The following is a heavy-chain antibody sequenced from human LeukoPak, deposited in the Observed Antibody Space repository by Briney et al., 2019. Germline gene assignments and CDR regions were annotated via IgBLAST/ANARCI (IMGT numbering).Heavy chain of an antibody. V-gene: IGHV1-2*02. D-gene: IGHD3-10*01. Sequence: ASVKVSSKASGYTFTGYYMHWVRQAPGQGLGWMGWINPNSGGTNYAQKFQGRVTMTRDKSIRTAYMELSRLTSDDTAVYYCARNIWFGESADDFDIWGQGTMVTVSS. CDR1: GYTFTGYY. CDR2: INPNSGGT. CDR3: ARNIWFGESADDFDI. J-gene: IGHJ3*02.